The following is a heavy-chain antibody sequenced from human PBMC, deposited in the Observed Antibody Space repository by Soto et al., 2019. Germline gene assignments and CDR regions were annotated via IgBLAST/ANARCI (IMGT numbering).Heavy chain of an antibody. V-gene: IGHV1-3*01. Sequence: ASVKVSCKATGYSFKNYAVHWVRQAPGQRLEWMGFTNEGSGNTRFSQKFQGRTSITRDTSASTVYLDLSSLTSEDTAIYYCARDDRSVSGVVTLDHWGPGTLVTVSS. CDR2: TNEGSGNT. CDR1: GYSFKNYA. D-gene: IGHD3-3*01. CDR3: ARDDRSVSGVVTLDH. J-gene: IGHJ4*02.